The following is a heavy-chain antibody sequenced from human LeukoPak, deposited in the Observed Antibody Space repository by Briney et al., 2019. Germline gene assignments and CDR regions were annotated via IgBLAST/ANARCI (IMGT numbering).Heavy chain of an antibody. J-gene: IGHJ6*02. D-gene: IGHD2-2*02. V-gene: IGHV1-8*01. CDR1: GYTFTSYD. CDR3: ARVNRYCSSTSCYTELYPLYYYYYGMDV. Sequence: ASVKVSCKASGYTFTSYDINWVRQATGQGLEWMGWMNPNSGNTGYAQKFQGRVTMTRNTSISTAYMELSSLRSEDTAVYYCARVNRYCSSTSCYTELYPLYYYYYGMDVWGQGTTVTVSS. CDR2: MNPNSGNT.